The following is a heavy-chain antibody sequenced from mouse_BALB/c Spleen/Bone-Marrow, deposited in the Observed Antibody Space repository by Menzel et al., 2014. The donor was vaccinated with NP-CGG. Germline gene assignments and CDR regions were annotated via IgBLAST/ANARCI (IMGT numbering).Heavy chain of an antibody. J-gene: IGHJ4*01. D-gene: IGHD1-2*01. CDR2: INPYNDGI. Sequence: VQLQQPGPELVKPGASVKMSCKASGFTFTRYVIHWVRQKPGQGLEWIGYINPYNDGIKYNEKFKGKATLTSDKSSSTAYMELSSLTSEDSAVYYCASGTPATSYYALDYWGQGTSVTVFS. CDR3: ASGTPATSYYALDY. CDR1: GFTFTRYV. V-gene: IGHV1-14*01.